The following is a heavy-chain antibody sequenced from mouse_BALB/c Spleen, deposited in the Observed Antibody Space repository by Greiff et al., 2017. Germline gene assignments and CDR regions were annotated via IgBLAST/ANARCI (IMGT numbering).Heavy chain of an antibody. D-gene: IGHD2-12*01. V-gene: IGHV7-3*02. CDR3: ARDYNYDFYWYFDV. CDR1: GFTFTDYY. CDR2: IRNKANGYTT. J-gene: IGHJ1*01. Sequence: EVMLVESGGGLVQPGGSLRLSCATSGFTFTDYYMSWVRQPPGKALEWLGFIRNKANGYTTEYSASVKGRFTISRDNYQSILYLQMNTLRAEDRATYYCARDYNYDFYWYFDVWGAGTTVTVSS.